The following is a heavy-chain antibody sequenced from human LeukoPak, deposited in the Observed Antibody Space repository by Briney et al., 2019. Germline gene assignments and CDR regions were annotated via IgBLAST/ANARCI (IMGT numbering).Heavy chain of an antibody. J-gene: IGHJ4*02. V-gene: IGHV4-59*01. CDR1: GGSLSSYY. Sequence: PSETLSLPCTVSGGSLSSYYWGWVPQPPGKGLEWIGYIYYSGSTNYNPSLKSRVTISVDTSKNQFSLKLSSVTAADTAVYYCAGASYDSSGVHWGQGTLVTVSS. CDR3: AGASYDSSGVH. D-gene: IGHD3-22*01. CDR2: IYYSGST.